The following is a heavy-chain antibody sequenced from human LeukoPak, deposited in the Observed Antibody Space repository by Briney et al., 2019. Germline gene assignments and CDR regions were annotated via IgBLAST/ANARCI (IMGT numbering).Heavy chain of an antibody. J-gene: IGHJ3*02. CDR3: AREMTAAAGTGSFDI. V-gene: IGHV1-46*01. CDR1: GGTFSSYA. D-gene: IGHD6-13*01. CDR2: INPSGGST. Sequence: ASVKVSCKASGGTFSSYAISWVRQAPGQGLEWMGIINPSGGSTSYAQKFQGRVTMTRDMSTSTVYMELSSLRSEDTAVYYCAREMTAAAGTGSFDIWGQGTMVTVSS.